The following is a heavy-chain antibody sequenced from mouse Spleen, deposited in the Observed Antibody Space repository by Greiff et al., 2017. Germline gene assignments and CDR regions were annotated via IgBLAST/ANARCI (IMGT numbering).Heavy chain of an antibody. Sequence: EVKLMESGGGLVKPGGSLKLSCAASGFTFSDYGMHWVRQAPETGLEWVAYISSGSSTIYYADTVKGRFTISRDNAKNTLFLQMTSLRSEDTAMYYCARRTAPFDYWGQGTTLTVSS. J-gene: IGHJ2*01. CDR2: ISSGSSTI. CDR1: GFTFSDYG. V-gene: IGHV5-17*01. CDR3: ARRTAPFDY.